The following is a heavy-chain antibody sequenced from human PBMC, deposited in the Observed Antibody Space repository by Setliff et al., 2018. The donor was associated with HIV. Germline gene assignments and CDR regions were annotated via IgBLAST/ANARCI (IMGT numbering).Heavy chain of an antibody. J-gene: IGHJ4*02. V-gene: IGHV5-51*01. D-gene: IGHD3-10*01. CDR1: GYSFTSYW. CDR2: IYPGDSDT. Sequence: PGESLKISCKGSGYSFTSYWIGWVRQMPGKGLEWMGIIYPGDSDTRYSPSFQGQVTIPADKSISTAFLQWRSLKASDTAIYYCARLPSLLWFGELNYYFDYWGQGTLVTVSS. CDR3: ARLPSLLWFGELNYYFDY.